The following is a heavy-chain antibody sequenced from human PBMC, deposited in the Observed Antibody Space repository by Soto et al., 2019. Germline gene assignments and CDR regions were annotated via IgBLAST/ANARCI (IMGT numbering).Heavy chain of an antibody. Sequence: GESLKISCKGSGYSFTSYWIGWVRRMPGKGLEWMGIIYPGDSDTRYSPSFQGQVTISADKSISTAYLQWSSLKASDTAMYYCVYYSEGEWLKRGSGSFDIWGQGTMVTVSS. CDR3: VYYSEGEWLKRGSGSFDI. CDR1: GYSFTSYW. D-gene: IGHD3-10*01. V-gene: IGHV5-51*01. CDR2: IYPGDSDT. J-gene: IGHJ3*02.